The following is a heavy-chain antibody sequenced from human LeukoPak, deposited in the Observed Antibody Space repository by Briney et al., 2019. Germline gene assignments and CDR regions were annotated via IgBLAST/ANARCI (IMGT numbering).Heavy chain of an antibody. J-gene: IGHJ6*03. CDR2: ISGSGGST. V-gene: IGHV3-23*01. CDR1: GFTFSSYG. CDR3: AKASTWILVTYYYYYMDV. D-gene: IGHD5-18*01. Sequence: GGSLRLSCAASGFTFSSYGMSWVRQAPGKGLEWVSAISGSGGSTYYADSVKGRFTISRDNSKNTLYLQMNSLRAEDTAVYYCAKASTWILVTYYYYYMDVWGKGTTVTVSS.